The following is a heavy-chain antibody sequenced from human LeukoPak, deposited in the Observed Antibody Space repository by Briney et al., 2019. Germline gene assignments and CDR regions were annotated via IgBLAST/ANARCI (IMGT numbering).Heavy chain of an antibody. D-gene: IGHD3-10*01. Sequence: PGGSLRLSCAASGFTFSSYSMNWVRQAPGEGLEGVSSISSSSSYIYYADSVKGRFTISRDNAKNSLYLQMNSLRAEDTAVYYCARDYYYGSGSPYYYGMDVWGQGTTVTVSS. V-gene: IGHV3-21*01. CDR3: ARDYYYGSGSPYYYGMDV. CDR1: GFTFSSYS. CDR2: ISSSSSYI. J-gene: IGHJ6*02.